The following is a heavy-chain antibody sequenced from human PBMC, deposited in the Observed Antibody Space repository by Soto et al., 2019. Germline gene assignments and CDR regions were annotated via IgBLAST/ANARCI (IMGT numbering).Heavy chain of an antibody. J-gene: IGHJ6*02. D-gene: IGHD3-3*01. CDR2: INHSGST. CDR3: ARAPLPVRTIFGENYYYHYGMDV. Sequence: SETLSLTCAVYGGSFSGYYWSWIRQPPGKGLEWIGEINHSGSTNYNPSLKSRVTISVDTSKNQFSLKLSSVTAADTAVYYCARAPLPVRTIFGENYYYHYGMDVWGQGTTVTVSS. CDR1: GGSFSGYY. V-gene: IGHV4-34*01.